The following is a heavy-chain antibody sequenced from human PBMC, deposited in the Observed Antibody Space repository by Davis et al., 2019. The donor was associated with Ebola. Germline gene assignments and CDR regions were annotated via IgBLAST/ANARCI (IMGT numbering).Heavy chain of an antibody. Sequence: GESLKISCKGSGYTFTNFWIGWVRQPPGKGLEWMAIMYPGGSQITYNPSFQGQVTISADKSISTAYLQWSNLKASDTAMYYCSTVERGSLLGYWGQGTLVTVSS. V-gene: IGHV5-51*01. J-gene: IGHJ4*02. CDR1: GYTFTNFW. CDR3: STVERGSLLGY. CDR2: MYPGGSQI. D-gene: IGHD1-1*01.